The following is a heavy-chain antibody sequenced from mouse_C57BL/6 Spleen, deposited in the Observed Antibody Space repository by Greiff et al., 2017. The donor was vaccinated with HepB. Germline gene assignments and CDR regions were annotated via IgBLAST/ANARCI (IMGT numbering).Heavy chain of an antibody. V-gene: IGHV1-52*01. CDR1: GYTFTSYW. CDR2: IDPSDSET. J-gene: IGHJ3*01. Sequence: VQLQQPGAELVRPGSSVKLSCKASGYTFTSYWMHWVKQRPIQGLEWIGNIDPSDSETHYNQKFKDKATLTVDKSSSTAYMQLSSLTSEDSAVYYCARFGGAPGFAYWGQGTLVTVSA. CDR3: ARFGGAPGFAY.